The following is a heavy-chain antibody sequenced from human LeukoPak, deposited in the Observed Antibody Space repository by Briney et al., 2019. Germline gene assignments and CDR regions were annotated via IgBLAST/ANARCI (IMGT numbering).Heavy chain of an antibody. CDR1: GFTFSDYY. Sequence: GGSLRLSCAASGFTFSDYYMNWVRQAPGKGLEWVSSISSSSSYIYYADSVKGRFTISRDNAKNSLYLQMNSLRAEDTAVYYCAREGSRYNWNYRLVDYWGQGTLVTVSS. D-gene: IGHD1-7*01. CDR2: ISSSSSYI. CDR3: AREGSRYNWNYRLVDY. V-gene: IGHV3-21*01. J-gene: IGHJ4*02.